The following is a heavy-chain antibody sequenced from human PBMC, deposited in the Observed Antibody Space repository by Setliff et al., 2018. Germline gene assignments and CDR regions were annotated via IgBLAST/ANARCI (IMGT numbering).Heavy chain of an antibody. D-gene: IGHD3-22*01. Sequence: LGESLKISCKDSGYTFSLSWIGWVRQMPGKGLDWLGIIYPDDSNIRYSPSFQGQVSISADKSISTAYLQWSSLKASDTAFYYCARRRRFDSGGPRSPWYFDLWGRGTLVTVSS. CDR2: IYPDDSNI. V-gene: IGHV5-51*01. CDR3: ARRRRFDSGGPRSPWYFDL. J-gene: IGHJ2*01. CDR1: GYTFSLSW.